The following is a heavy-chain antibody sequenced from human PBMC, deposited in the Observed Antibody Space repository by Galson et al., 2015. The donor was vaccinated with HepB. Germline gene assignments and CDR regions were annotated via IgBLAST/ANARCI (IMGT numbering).Heavy chain of an antibody. CDR3: AKGGYYDSSGYSEL. J-gene: IGHJ4*02. CDR1: GFTFSSYG. CDR2: ISYDGSNK. D-gene: IGHD3-22*01. V-gene: IGHV3-30*18. Sequence: SLRLSCAASGFTFSSYGMHWVRQAPGKGLEWVAVISYDGSNKYYADSVKGRFTISRDNSKNTLYLQMNSLRAEDTAVYYCAKGGYYDSSGYSELWGQGTLVTVSS.